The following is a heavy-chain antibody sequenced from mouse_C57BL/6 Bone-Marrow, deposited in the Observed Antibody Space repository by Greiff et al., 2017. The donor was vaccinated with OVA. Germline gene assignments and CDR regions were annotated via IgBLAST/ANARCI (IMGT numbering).Heavy chain of an antibody. Sequence: EVKLMESGGGLVQPGESLKLSCESNEYEFPSHDMSWVRKTPEKRLELVAAINSDGGSTYYPDTMERRFIISRDNTKKTLYLQMSSLRSEDTALYYCARHDGYYGGGLFAYWGRGTLVTVSA. CDR3: ARHDGYYGGGLFAY. J-gene: IGHJ3*01. CDR2: INSDGGST. CDR1: EYEFPSHD. V-gene: IGHV5-2*01. D-gene: IGHD2-3*01.